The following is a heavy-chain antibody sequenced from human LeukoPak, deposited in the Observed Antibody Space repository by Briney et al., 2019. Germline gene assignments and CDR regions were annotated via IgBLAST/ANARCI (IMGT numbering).Heavy chain of an antibody. CDR3: ARSLASTGPHYFDY. D-gene: IGHD3-3*02. CDR1: GFNFGDYA. Sequence: GGSLRLSCTASGFNFGDYALSWFRQAPGKGLEWVGFIRNRAYGGTTNYAASVRDRFTISRDNSKSIAYLQMDSLETEDTAVYYCARSLASTGPHYFDYWGQGTLVTVSS. V-gene: IGHV3-49*03. CDR2: IRNRAYGGTT. J-gene: IGHJ4*02.